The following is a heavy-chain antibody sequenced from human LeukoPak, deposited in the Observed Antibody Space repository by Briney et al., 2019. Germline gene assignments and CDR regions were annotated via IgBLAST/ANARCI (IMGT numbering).Heavy chain of an antibody. J-gene: IGHJ3*02. CDR1: GYSISSGYF. V-gene: IGHV4-38-2*02. D-gene: IGHD2-15*01. Sequence: SETLSLTCTVSGYSISSGYFWGWIRQPPGKGLECIGTIYHSGSTNYNPSLKSRVTISVDTSKNQFSLKLSSVTAADTAVYYCARLVVAATGAFDIWGQGTMVTVSS. CDR2: IYHSGST. CDR3: ARLVVAATGAFDI.